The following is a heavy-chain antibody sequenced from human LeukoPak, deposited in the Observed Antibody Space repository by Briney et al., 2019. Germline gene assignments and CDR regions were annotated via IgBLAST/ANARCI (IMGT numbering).Heavy chain of an antibody. D-gene: IGHD5-18*01. V-gene: IGHV3-21*01. CDR1: GFTFSSYG. J-gene: IGHJ4*02. Sequence: GGSLRLSCAASGFTFSSYGMHWVLQAPGKGLEWVSSIGSSGSYIYYADSLTGRFTISRDNAKNSLYLQMNSLRAEDTAVYYCARRATTERGHSYGLDYWGQGTLVTVSS. CDR3: ARRATTERGHSYGLDY. CDR2: IGSSGSYI.